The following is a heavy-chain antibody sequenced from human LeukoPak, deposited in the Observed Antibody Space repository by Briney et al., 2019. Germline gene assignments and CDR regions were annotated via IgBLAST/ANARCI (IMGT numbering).Heavy chain of an antibody. CDR2: TYYKSKWYN. J-gene: IGHJ4*02. V-gene: IGHV6-1*01. CDR3: ARSAAGTLDY. D-gene: IGHD6-13*01. CDR1: EDSVSSNSAT. Sequence: SQTLSLTCAISEDSVSSNSATWTWIRQSPSRGLEWLGRTYYKSKWYNDYAISVRSRITINPDTSKNQFSLHLNSVTPEDTAVYYCARSAAGTLDYWGQGTLVTVSS.